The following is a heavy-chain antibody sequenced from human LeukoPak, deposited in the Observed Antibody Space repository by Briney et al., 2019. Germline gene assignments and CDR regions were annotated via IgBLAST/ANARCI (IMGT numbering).Heavy chain of an antibody. D-gene: IGHD3-10*01. CDR2: ILYDGSYK. Sequence: PGGSLRLSCEASGYTLSDYDMHWVRQAPGKGLEWVAVILYDGSYKSYVDSVRGRFTISRDNSKDRLYLQMNSLRAEDTAIYYCAKDRYPMVRGMMIAFDFWGQGTRVTVSS. CDR3: AKDRYPMVRGMMIAFDF. V-gene: IGHV3-30*18. J-gene: IGHJ4*02. CDR1: GYTLSDYD.